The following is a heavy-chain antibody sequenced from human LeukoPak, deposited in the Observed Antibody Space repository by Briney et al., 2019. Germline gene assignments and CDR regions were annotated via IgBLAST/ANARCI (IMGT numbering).Heavy chain of an antibody. J-gene: IGHJ4*02. CDR3: ARGVATNRYYFDY. D-gene: IGHD5-12*01. CDR2: INAGNGNT. CDR1: GYTFTSYA. Sequence: GASVNVSCTASGYTFTSYAMHWVRQAPGQRLEWMGWINAGNGNTKYSQKFQGRVTITRDTSASTAYMELSSLRSEDTAVYSCARGVATNRYYFDYWGQGTLVTVSS. V-gene: IGHV1-3*01.